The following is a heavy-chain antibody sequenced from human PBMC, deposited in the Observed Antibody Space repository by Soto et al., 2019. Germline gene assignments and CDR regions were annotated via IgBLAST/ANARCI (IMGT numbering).Heavy chain of an antibody. D-gene: IGHD2-21*02. CDR1: NFTVSSSY. J-gene: IGHJ2*01. CDR2: IYSGGNT. V-gene: IGHV3-53*01. Sequence: EVQLVESGGGLIQPGGSLRLSCAASNFTVSSSYMSWVCQAPGKGLEWVSVIYSGGNTYHADSVKGRFTISRDSSKSTLYLQMNSLRAEDTAVYYCAGTNSDRRFFWYFDLWGRGTLVTVSS. CDR3: AGTNSDRRFFWYFDL.